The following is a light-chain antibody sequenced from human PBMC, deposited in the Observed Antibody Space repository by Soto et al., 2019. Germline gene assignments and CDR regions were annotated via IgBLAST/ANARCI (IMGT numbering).Light chain of an antibody. V-gene: IGKV1-5*03. J-gene: IGKJ5*01. CDR1: QSISSW. Sequence: DIQMTQSPSTLSASVGDRVTITCRASQSISSWLAWYQQKPGKAPKLLIYKASSLESVVPSRFSGSGSGTEFTLTISSLQPDEFATYYCQQYNSYSSITFGQGTRLEIK. CDR3: QQYNSYSSIT. CDR2: KAS.